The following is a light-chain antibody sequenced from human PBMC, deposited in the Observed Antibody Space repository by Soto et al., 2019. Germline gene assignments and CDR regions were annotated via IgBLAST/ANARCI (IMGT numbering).Light chain of an antibody. Sequence: EIVLTQSPVALSLSPGERATLSCRASQSVSSTLLTWYQQKPGQAPRLLIYGVSSRATGIPDRFSGSGSGTDFTLAIAGLQPDDFATYYCQHYKPYKTFGQGTKVDIK. V-gene: IGKV3-20*01. J-gene: IGKJ1*01. CDR1: QSVSSTL. CDR3: QHYKPYKT. CDR2: GVS.